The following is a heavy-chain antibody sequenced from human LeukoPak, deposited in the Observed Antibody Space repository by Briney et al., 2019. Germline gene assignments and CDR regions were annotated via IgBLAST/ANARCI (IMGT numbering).Heavy chain of an antibody. V-gene: IGHV3-7*03. D-gene: IGHD6-19*01. CDR2: IKEDESEK. J-gene: IGHJ4*02. CDR1: GFTFSSYW. CDR3: AGALYSSGWYYFDY. Sequence: PGGSLRLSCAASGFTFSSYWMSWVRQAPGKGLEWVANIKEDESEKYYRDSVKGRFTISRDNAKNSLYLQMNSLRAEDTAVYYCAGALYSSGWYYFDYWGQGTLVTVSS.